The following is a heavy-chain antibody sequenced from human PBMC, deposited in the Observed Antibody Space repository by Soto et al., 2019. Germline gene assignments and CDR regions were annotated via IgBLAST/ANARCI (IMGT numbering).Heavy chain of an antibody. V-gene: IGHV4-59*12. Sequence: SETLSLTCAVSGDSISSYYCMWIRQPPGKGLESIGYLYYGRSANYNPSLKSRVTLSLDESKNEFSLNVDSVTAADTAVYYCARSVILTGGSYKGLIRLHYFDTWGPGTLVTVSS. CDR1: GDSISSYY. CDR2: LYYGRSA. CDR3: ARSVILTGGSYKGLIRLHYFDT. J-gene: IGHJ4*02. D-gene: IGHD3-9*01.